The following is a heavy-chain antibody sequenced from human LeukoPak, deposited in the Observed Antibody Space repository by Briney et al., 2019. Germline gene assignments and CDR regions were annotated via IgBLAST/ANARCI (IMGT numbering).Heavy chain of an antibody. CDR3: ARDSRPGDYDFWSGQPLIDGEGYYYYYMDV. Sequence: PSETLSLTCTVSGGSISSYYWSWIRQPPGKGLEWIGYIYYSGSTNYNPSLTSRVTISVDTSKNQFSLKLSSVTAADTAVYYCARDSRPGDYDFWSGQPLIDGEGYYYYYMDVWGKGTTVTVSS. D-gene: IGHD3-3*01. V-gene: IGHV4-59*01. J-gene: IGHJ6*03. CDR2: IYYSGST. CDR1: GGSISSYY.